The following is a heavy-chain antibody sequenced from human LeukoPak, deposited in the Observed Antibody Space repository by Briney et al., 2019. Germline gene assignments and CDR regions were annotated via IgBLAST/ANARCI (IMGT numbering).Heavy chain of an antibody. V-gene: IGHV3-30-3*01. CDR3: ARDSLGWRHFDY. D-gene: IGHD6-19*01. CDR1: GFTFSSYA. J-gene: IGHJ4*02. CDR2: ISYDGSNK. Sequence: GRSLRLSCAASGFTFSSYAMHWVRQAPGKGLEWVAVISYDGSNKYYADSVKGRFTISRDNSKNTLYLQMNSLRAEDTAVYYCARDSLGWRHFDYWGQGTLVTVSS.